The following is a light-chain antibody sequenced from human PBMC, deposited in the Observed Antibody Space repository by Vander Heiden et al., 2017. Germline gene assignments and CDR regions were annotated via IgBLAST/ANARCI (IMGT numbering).Light chain of an antibody. V-gene: IGLV2-23*02. CDR2: EVN. Sequence: QSVLTQPASVSGSPGQSITISCTGTSSDGGNYNYVSGYQQHPGKAPKLMIYEVNKRPSGVSNRFSGSKSGNTASLTISGLQAEDEADYYCCSYAGDRMLVVGGGTKLTVL. J-gene: IGLJ2*01. CDR3: CSYAGDRMLV. CDR1: SSDGGNYNY.